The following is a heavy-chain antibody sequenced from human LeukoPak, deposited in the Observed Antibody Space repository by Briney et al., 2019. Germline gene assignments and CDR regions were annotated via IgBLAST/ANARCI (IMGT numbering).Heavy chain of an antibody. Sequence: SETLSLTCTVSGGSISSGSYYWSWIRQPAGKGLEWIGRIYTSGSTNYNPSLKSRVTISVDTSKNQFSLKLSSVTAADTAVYYCARSPYCSITSCYVKFDYWGQGTLVTVSS. CDR1: GGSISSGSYY. D-gene: IGHD2-2*01. V-gene: IGHV4-61*02. CDR2: IYTSGST. J-gene: IGHJ4*02. CDR3: ARSPYCSITSCYVKFDY.